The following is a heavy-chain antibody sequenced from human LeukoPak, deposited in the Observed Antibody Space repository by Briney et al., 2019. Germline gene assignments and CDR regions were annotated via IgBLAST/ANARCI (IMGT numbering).Heavy chain of an antibody. D-gene: IGHD3-9*01. V-gene: IGHV3-33*01. CDR3: ARVRPYDILTGYYTSHFDY. CDR2: IWYDGSHQ. J-gene: IGHJ4*02. Sequence: GRSLRLSCAASGFTFGSYGMHWVRQAPGKGLEWVAVIWYDGSHQHYTDSVKGRFTISRDNAENTLYLQMNSLRAEDTAVYYCARVRPYDILTGYYTSHFDYWGQETLVTVSS. CDR1: GFTFGSYG.